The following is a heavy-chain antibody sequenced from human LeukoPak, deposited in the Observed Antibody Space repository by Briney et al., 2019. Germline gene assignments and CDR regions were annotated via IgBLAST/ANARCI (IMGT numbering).Heavy chain of an antibody. J-gene: IGHJ5*02. CDR2: TSGSGGNT. CDR3: AKALPIYFSPSNWFDP. Sequence: GGSLRLSCAASGFTFSSYGMSWVRQAPGKGLEWVSATSGSGGNTYYADSVKGRFTISRDNSKNTLYLQMNNLRAEDTSIYYCAKALPIYFSPSNWFDPWGQGTLVTVSS. D-gene: IGHD3-3*01. V-gene: IGHV3-23*01. CDR1: GFTFSSYG.